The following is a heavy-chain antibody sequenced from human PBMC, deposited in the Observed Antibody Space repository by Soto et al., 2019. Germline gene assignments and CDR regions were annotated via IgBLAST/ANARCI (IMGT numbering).Heavy chain of an antibody. J-gene: IGHJ6*03. Sequence: SETLSLTCTVSGGSISSYYWSWIRQPPGKGLEWIGYIYYSGSTNYNPSLKSRVTISVDTSKNQFSLKLSSVTAADTAVYYCEREFRSESYYSDTRYMDVWGKGTTFTVS. CDR1: GGSISSYY. CDR2: IYYSGST. D-gene: IGHD3-10*01. CDR3: EREFRSESYYSDTRYMDV. V-gene: IGHV4-59*01.